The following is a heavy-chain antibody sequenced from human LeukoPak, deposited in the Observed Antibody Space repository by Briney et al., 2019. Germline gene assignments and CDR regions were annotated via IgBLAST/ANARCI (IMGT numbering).Heavy chain of an antibody. CDR3: ARVSPEVHYYYYGMDV. J-gene: IGHJ6*02. CDR2: IYYSGST. D-gene: IGHD3-10*01. CDR1: GGSISSYY. V-gene: IGHV4-59*06. Sequence: PSETLSLTCTVSGGSISSYYWSWIRQHPGKGLEWIGYIYYSGSTYYNPSLKSRVTISVDTSKNQFSLKLSSVTAADTAVYYCARVSPEVHYYYYGMDVWGQGTTVTVSS.